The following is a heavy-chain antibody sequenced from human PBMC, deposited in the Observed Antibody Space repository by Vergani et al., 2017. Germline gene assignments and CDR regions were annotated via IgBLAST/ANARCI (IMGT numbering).Heavy chain of an antibody. D-gene: IGHD5-12*01. Sequence: EVDLVESGGGLAQPGGSLRLSCEASGITFWKFGMHWVRQGPGKGLEWVSGISWNSGAVDYADSVRGRFTISRDNAKNSLFLEMNSLRFEDTAVYFCTKGCVYYHDSAGHGYDPYTGFDLWGQGTLVTVSS. J-gene: IGHJ3*01. CDR3: TKGCVYYHDSAGHGYDPYTGFDL. CDR1: GITFWKFG. CDR2: ISWNSGAV. V-gene: IGHV3-9*01.